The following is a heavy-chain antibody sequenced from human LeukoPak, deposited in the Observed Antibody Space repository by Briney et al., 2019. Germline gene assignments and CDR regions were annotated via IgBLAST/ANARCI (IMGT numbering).Heavy chain of an antibody. J-gene: IGHJ6*03. CDR3: ARGGFWSGYQVLYYYYMDV. V-gene: IGHV1-24*01. Sequence: ASVKVSCKVSGYTLTELSMHWVRQAPRKGLEWMGGFDPEDGETIYAQKFQGRVTMTEDTSTDTAYMELSSLRSEDTAVYYCARGGFWSGYQVLYYYYMDVWGKGTTVTVSS. CDR1: GYTLTELS. D-gene: IGHD3-3*01. CDR2: FDPEDGET.